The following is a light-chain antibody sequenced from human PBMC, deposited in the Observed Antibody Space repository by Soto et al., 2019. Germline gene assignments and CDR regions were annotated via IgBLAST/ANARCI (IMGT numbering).Light chain of an antibody. CDR2: EVS. CDR1: SSDVGSYNL. Sequence: QSALTQPASVSGSPGQSITISCTGTSSDVGSYNLVSWYQQHPGKAPKLMIYEVSKRPSGVSNRFSGSKSGNTASLTSSGLQSEDEADYYCFSYAGSSTFYVFGTGTKLTVL. J-gene: IGLJ1*01. V-gene: IGLV2-23*02. CDR3: FSYAGSSTFYV.